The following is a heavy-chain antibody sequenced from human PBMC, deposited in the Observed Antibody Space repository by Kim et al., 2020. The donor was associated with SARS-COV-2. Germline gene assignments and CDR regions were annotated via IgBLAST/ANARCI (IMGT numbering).Heavy chain of an antibody. CDR3: VRDSAVAGANYGMDV. Sequence: QKFQGRVTRTRDTSTSTAYMELGSLRSEDTAVYYCVRDSAVAGANYGMDVWGQGTTVTVSS. V-gene: IGHV1-46*01. D-gene: IGHD6-19*01. J-gene: IGHJ6*02.